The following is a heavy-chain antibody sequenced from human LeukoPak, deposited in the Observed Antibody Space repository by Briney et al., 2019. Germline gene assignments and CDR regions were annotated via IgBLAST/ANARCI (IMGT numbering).Heavy chain of an antibody. CDR3: ARVNCGGDCYSTRGDWFDP. CDR1: GGFVSSGSYY. Sequence: PSETLSLTCTVSGGFVSSGSYYWTWIRPPPRKGLEWIGYIYYSGSTNYSPSLKSRVTISVDTSKNQFSLKLSSVTAADTAVYYCARVNCGGDCYSTRGDWFDPWGQGTLLTVSS. D-gene: IGHD2-21*02. V-gene: IGHV4-61*01. J-gene: IGHJ5*02. CDR2: IYYSGST.